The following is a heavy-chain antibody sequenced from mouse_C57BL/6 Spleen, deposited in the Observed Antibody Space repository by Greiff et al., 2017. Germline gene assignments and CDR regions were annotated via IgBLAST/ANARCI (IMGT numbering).Heavy chain of an antibody. CDR1: GYAFTNYL. V-gene: IGHV1-54*01. D-gene: IGHD2-5*01. CDR3: ARSYSNYGGDC. J-gene: IGHJ2*01. Sequence: VQLQQSGAELVRPGTSVKVSCKASGYAFTNYLIEWVKQRPGQGLEWIGVINPGCGGTNYNEKFKGKATLTADKSSSTAYMQLSSLTSEDSAVYFCARSYSNYGGDCWGQGTTLTVSS. CDR2: INPGCGGT.